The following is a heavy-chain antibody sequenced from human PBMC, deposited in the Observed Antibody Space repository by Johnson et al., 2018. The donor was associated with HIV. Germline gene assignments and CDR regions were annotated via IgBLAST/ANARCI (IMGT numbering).Heavy chain of an antibody. CDR2: ISYDGSNK. V-gene: IGHV3-30*04. D-gene: IGHD2-2*01. CDR3: ARDLYHDAFDI. Sequence: QVQLLESGGGVVQPGRSLRLSCAASGFTFSSYAMHWVREAPGKGLEWVAVISYDGSNKYYADSVKGRFTISRDNSKNTLYLQMNSLRAEDTAVYYCARDLYHDAFDIWGQGTMVTVSS. CDR1: GFTFSSYA. J-gene: IGHJ3*02.